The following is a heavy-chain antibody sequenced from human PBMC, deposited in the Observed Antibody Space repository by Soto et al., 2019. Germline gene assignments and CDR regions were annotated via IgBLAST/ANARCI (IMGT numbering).Heavy chain of an antibody. Sequence: GGSLRLSCAASGFTFSSYSMNWVRQAPGKGLEWVSYISSSSSTIYYADSVKGRFTISRDNAKNSLYLQMNSLRDEDTAVYYCARGKLSDYVWGSYRYHFDYWGQGTVVTVSS. D-gene: IGHD3-16*02. V-gene: IGHV3-48*02. CDR1: GFTFSSYS. CDR3: ARGKLSDYVWGSYRYHFDY. J-gene: IGHJ4*02. CDR2: ISSSSSTI.